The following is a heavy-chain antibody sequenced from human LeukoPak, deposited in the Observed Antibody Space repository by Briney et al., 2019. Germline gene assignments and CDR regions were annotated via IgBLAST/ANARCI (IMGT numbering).Heavy chain of an antibody. J-gene: IGHJ5*02. Sequence: GGSLRLSCAASGFTFSSYAMSWVRQAPGKGLEWVSAISGSGGSTYYADSVKGRFTISRDNAKNSLYLQMNSLRDEDTAVYYCARRISWFDPWGQGTLVTVSS. V-gene: IGHV3-23*01. CDR1: GFTFSSYA. CDR3: ARRISWFDP. D-gene: IGHD2-15*01. CDR2: ISGSGGST.